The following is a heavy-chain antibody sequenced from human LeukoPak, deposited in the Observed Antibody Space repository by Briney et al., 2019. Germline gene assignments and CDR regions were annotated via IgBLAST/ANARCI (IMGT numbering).Heavy chain of an antibody. CDR3: AGHYGDYYTYSY. V-gene: IGHV4-59*08. CDR2: IYYSGST. CDR1: GGSISSYY. J-gene: IGHJ4*02. Sequence: PSETLSLTCTVSGGSISSYYWSWIRQPPGKGLEWIGYIYYSGSTNYNPSLKSRVTISVDTSKNQFSLKLSSVTAADTAVYYCAGHYGDYYTYSYWGQGTLVTVSS. D-gene: IGHD4-17*01.